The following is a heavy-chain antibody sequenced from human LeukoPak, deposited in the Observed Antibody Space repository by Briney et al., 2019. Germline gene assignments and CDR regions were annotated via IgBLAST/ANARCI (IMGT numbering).Heavy chain of an antibody. V-gene: IGHV4-59*12. CDR3: ARGLTIGFNWFDP. D-gene: IGHD4-11*01. CDR1: GGSISGFY. J-gene: IGHJ5*02. CDR2: TYYGGST. Sequence: SETLSLTCTVSGGSISGFYWTWIRQPPGKALEWIGYTYYGGSTHYNPSLESRVTISVDTSKNQFSLKLSSVTAADTAVYYCARGLTIGFNWFDPWGQGTLVTVSS.